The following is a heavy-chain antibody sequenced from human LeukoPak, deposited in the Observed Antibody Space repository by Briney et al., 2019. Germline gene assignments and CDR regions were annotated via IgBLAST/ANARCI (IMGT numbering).Heavy chain of an antibody. CDR1: GGSISSSSYY. V-gene: IGHV4-39*07. D-gene: IGHD3-16*01. CDR3: ATRVTTFGGDDAFDI. J-gene: IGHJ3*02. Sequence: PSETLSLTCTVSGGSISSSSYYWGWIRQPPGKGLEWIGSIYYSGSTYYNPSLKSRVTISVDTSKNQFSLKLSSVTAADTAVYYCATRVTTFGGDDAFDIWGQGTMVTVSS. CDR2: IYYSGST.